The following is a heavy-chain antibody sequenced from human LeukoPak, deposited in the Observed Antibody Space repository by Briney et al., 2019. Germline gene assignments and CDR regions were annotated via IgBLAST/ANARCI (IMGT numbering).Heavy chain of an antibody. CDR2: IYYSGST. CDR1: GGSISSSSYY. Sequence: SETLSLTCTVSGGSISSSSYYWGWIRQPPGKGLEWIGSIYYSGSTYYNPSLKSRVTISVDTSKNQFSLKLSSVTAADTAVYYCARHLKWFGLPSPYYMDVWGKGTTVTVPS. D-gene: IGHD3-3*01. CDR3: ARHLKWFGLPSPYYMDV. V-gene: IGHV4-39*01. J-gene: IGHJ6*03.